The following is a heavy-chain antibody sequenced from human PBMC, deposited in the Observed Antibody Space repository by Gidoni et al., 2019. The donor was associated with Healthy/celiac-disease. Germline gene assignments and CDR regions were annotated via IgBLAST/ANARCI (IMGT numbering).Heavy chain of an antibody. CDR3: ARALGELLWFGELFGPTGGFDP. CDR1: GFTFSSYS. D-gene: IGHD3-10*01. J-gene: IGHJ5*02. Sequence: SCAASGFTFSSYSMNWVRQAPGKGLEWVSYISSSSSTIYYADSVKGRFTISRDNAKNSLYLQMNSLRDEDTAVYYCARALGELLWFGELFGPTGGFDPWGQGTLVTVSS. CDR2: ISSSSSTI. V-gene: IGHV3-48*02.